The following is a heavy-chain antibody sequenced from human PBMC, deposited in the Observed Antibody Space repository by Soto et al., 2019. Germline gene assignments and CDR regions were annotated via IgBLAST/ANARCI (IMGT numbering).Heavy chain of an antibody. V-gene: IGHV3-33*01. D-gene: IGHD6-13*01. CDR2: IWYDGSNK. J-gene: IGHJ4*02. Sequence: PLGGSLRLSCAASGFTFSSYGMHWVRQAPGKGLEWVAVIWYDGSNKYYADSVKGRFTISRDNSKNTLYLQMNSLRAEDTAVYYCARPPLKRIAAAIGVSYYFDYWGQGTLVTVSS. CDR3: ARPPLKRIAAAIGVSYYFDY. CDR1: GFTFSSYG.